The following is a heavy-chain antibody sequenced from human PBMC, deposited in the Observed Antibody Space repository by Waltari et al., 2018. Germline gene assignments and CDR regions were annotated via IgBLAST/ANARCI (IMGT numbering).Heavy chain of an antibody. CDR3: AREHTVIRRLSSSNWFDP. CDR2: IYHTGST. V-gene: IGHV4-38-2*02. Sequence: QVQLRESGPGLVKPSEPLPRTCAASSYPMTSGCYWGRIRQPPGKGLEWIGSIYHTGSTYYNPSLKSRVTISVDTSKNQFSLNLFSVTATDTAVYYCAREHTVIRRLSSSNWFDPWGQGTLVTVSS. CDR1: SYPMTSGCY. J-gene: IGHJ5*02. D-gene: IGHD2-21*01.